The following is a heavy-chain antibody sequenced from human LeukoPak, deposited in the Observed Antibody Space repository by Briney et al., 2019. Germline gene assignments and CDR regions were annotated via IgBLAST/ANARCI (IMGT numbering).Heavy chain of an antibody. J-gene: IGHJ4*02. CDR1: GYTFTSYG. D-gene: IGHD1-26*01. V-gene: IGHV1-18*01. Sequence: ASVKVSCKASGYTFTSYGISWVRQAPGQGLEWMGWISAYNGNTNYAQKLQGRVTMTRDTSTSTVYMELSSLRSEDTAVYYCAVGGQPPPRWGQGTLVTVSS. CDR3: AVGGQPPPR. CDR2: ISAYNGNT.